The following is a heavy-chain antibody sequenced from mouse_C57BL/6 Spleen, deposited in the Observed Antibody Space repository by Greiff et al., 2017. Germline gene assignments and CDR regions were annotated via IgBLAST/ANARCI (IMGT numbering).Heavy chain of an antibody. J-gene: IGHJ1*03. CDR1: GFSLTSYG. Sequence: VQLVESGPGLVQPSQSLSITCTVSGFSLTSYGVHWVRQSPGKGLEWLGVIWSGGSTDYNAAFISRLSISKDNSKSQVFFKMNSLQADDTAIYYCARIYYYGSSGYWYFDVWGTGTTVTVSS. V-gene: IGHV2-2*01. D-gene: IGHD1-1*01. CDR3: ARIYYYGSSGYWYFDV. CDR2: IWSGGST.